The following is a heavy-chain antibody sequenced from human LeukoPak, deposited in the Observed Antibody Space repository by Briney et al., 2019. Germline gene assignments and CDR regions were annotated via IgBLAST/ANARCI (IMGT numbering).Heavy chain of an antibody. CDR3: AKDGYDSSGYYYYYYGMDV. CDR2: ISGSGGST. D-gene: IGHD3-22*01. J-gene: IGHJ6*02. V-gene: IGHV3-23*01. CDR1: AFIFSGHW. Sequence: GGSLRLSCEASAFIFSGHWLNWVRQAPGKGLEWVSAISGSGGSTYYADSVKGRFTISRDNSKNTLYLQMNSLRAEDTAVYYCAKDGYDSSGYYYYYYGMDVWGQGTTVTVSS.